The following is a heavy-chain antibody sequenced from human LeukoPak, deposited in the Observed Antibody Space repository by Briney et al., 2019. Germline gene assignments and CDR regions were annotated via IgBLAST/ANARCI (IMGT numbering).Heavy chain of an antibody. V-gene: IGHV1-8*01. D-gene: IGHD4-17*01. CDR1: GYTFTIYD. CDR2: MNPNSSNT. CDR3: ARGFTVTTFAAPGY. J-gene: IGHJ4*02. Sequence: ASVTVSFKGSGYTFTIYDINWVRQAPGQGLEWMGWMNPNSSNTGYAQKFQGRITMTKNTSISTAYMELSSLRSEDTAVYYCARGFTVTTFAAPGYWGQGTLVTVSS.